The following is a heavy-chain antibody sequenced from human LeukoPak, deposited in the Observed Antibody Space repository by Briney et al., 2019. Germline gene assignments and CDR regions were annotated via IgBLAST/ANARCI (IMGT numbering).Heavy chain of an antibody. V-gene: IGHV4-30-4*08. CDR2: IYYSGST. CDR1: GGSISSGDYY. CDR3: ARVPYYDFWSGIDY. J-gene: IGHJ4*02. D-gene: IGHD3-3*01. Sequence: SSQNLSLTCTVSGGSISSGDYYWSWIRQPPGKGPEWIGYIYYSGSTYYNPSLKSRVTISVDTSKNQFSLKLSSVTAADTAVYYCARVPYYDFWSGIDYWGQGTLVTVSS.